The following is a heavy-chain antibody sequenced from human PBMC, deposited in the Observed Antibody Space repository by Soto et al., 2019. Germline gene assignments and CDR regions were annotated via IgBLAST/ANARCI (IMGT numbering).Heavy chain of an antibody. CDR1: GYTFTSYD. CDR3: ARGRDYDFWSGYSPCMDV. Sequence: GASVKVSCKASGYTFTSYDINWVRQATGQGLEWMGWMNPNSGNTGYAQKFQGRVTMTRNTSISTAYMELSSLRSEDTAVYYCARGRDYDFWSGYSPCMDVWGQGTTVTV. V-gene: IGHV1-8*01. D-gene: IGHD3-3*01. J-gene: IGHJ6*02. CDR2: MNPNSGNT.